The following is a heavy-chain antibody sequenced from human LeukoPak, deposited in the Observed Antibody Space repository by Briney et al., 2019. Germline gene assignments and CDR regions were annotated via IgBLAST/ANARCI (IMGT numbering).Heavy chain of an antibody. V-gene: IGHV1-2*02. CDR1: GYTFTGYY. CDR3: ARGPGIAVAGTYYFDY. CDR2: INPNSGGT. D-gene: IGHD6-19*01. Sequence: ASVKVSCKASGYTFTGYYMHWVRQAPGQGLEWMGWINPNSGGTNYAQKFQGRVTMTRDMSTSTVYMELSSLRSEDTAVYYCARGPGIAVAGTYYFDYWGQGTLVTVSS. J-gene: IGHJ4*02.